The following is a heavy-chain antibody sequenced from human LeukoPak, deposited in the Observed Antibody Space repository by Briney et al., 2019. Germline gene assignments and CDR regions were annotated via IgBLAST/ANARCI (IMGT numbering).Heavy chain of an antibody. CDR2: IYYSGST. V-gene: IGHV4-59*01. D-gene: IGHD3-3*01. CDR1: GGSISSYY. Sequence: SETLSLTCTVSGGSISSYYWSWIRQPPGKGLEWIGYIYYSGSTNYNPSLKSRVTISVDTSKNQFSLKLSSVTAADTAVYYCARENNFWSGSTNWFDPWGQGTLVTASS. J-gene: IGHJ5*02. CDR3: ARENNFWSGSTNWFDP.